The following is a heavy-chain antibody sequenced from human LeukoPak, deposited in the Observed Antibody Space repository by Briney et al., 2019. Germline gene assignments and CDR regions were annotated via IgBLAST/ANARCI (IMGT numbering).Heavy chain of an antibody. V-gene: IGHV3-30*02. D-gene: IGHD2-15*01. CDR2: IRYDGSNT. CDR1: GFIFSTHG. Sequence: PGGSLRLSCTASGFIFSTHGMHWVRQAPGKGLERVALIRYDGSNTYYADSVKGRFTISRDNSKNTVYLQLNTLRPEDTAMYYCANPYCSGRSCYSGVGYWGQGTLVTVSS. CDR3: ANPYCSGRSCYSGVGY. J-gene: IGHJ4*02.